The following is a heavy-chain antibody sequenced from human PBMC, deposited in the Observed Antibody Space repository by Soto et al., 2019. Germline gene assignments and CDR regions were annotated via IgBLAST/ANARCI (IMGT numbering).Heavy chain of an antibody. V-gene: IGHV4-30-2*01. CDR2: IYHSGST. J-gene: IGHJ5*02. Sequence: SETLSLTCAVSGGSISSGGYSWSWIRQPPGKGLEWIGYIYHSGSTYYNPSLKSRVTISVDRSKNQFSLKLSSVTAADTAVYYCARLLVTTRFDPWGQGTLVTVSS. CDR3: ARLLVTTRFDP. D-gene: IGHD3-9*01. CDR1: GGSISSGGYS.